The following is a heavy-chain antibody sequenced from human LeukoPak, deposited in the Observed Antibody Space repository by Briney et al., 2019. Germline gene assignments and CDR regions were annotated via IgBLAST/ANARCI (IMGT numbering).Heavy chain of an antibody. CDR1: GGTFSSYA. V-gene: IGHV1-69*05. Sequence: SVKVSCKASGGTFSSYAISWVRQAPGQGLEWMGGIIPIFGTANYAQKFQGRVTITTDESTSTAYMELSSLRSEDTAVYYCARASDTAMPTTTYYYYYYMDVWGNGTTVTVSS. CDR3: ARASDTAMPTTTYYYYYYMDV. CDR2: IIPIFGTA. J-gene: IGHJ6*03. D-gene: IGHD5-18*01.